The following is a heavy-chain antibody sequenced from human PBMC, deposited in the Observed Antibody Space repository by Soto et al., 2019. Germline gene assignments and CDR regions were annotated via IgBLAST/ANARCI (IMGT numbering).Heavy chain of an antibody. CDR3: AKYCSSDVCFDY. Sequence: GALRLSCASSGFTFRSGSRNWVRQAPGKGLERVSFISGRGDTKYYADSVKGRFTITRDNAKNSLCLQMSSLRDEDPAVYYCAKYCSSDVCFDYWGQGTLLTVSS. CDR2: ISGRGDTK. CDR1: GFTFRSGS. D-gene: IGHD2-8*01. V-gene: IGHV3-48*02. J-gene: IGHJ4*02.